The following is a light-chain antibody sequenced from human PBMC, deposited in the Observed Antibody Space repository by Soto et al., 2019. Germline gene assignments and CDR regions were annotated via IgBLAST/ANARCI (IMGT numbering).Light chain of an antibody. J-gene: IGKJ2*01. Sequence: EIVMTQSPATLSVSQGESATLSCRASQSVRSNFAWYQQKPGQTPRRLIYGASTRATGIPARCSGSGSGTEITLTISSLQSEDVAVYYWQQYNNWPSYTFGQGTKLEIK. V-gene: IGKV3-15*01. CDR1: QSVRSN. CDR3: QQYNNWPSYT. CDR2: GAS.